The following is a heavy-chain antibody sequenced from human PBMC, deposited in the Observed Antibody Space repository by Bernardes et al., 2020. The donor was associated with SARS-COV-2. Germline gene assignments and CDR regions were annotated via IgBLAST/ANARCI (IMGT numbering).Heavy chain of an antibody. J-gene: IGHJ4*02. Sequence: LRLSCAASGFTFSNYGMHWVRQAPGKGLEWVAVISYDGTNKYYVDSMKGRFTISRDNSKNTVYLQMNSLRSEDTAVYYCAKESRNGDNFYFDYWVREPWSPSPQ. CDR2: ISYDGTNK. V-gene: IGHV3-30*18. CDR3: AKESRNGDNFYFDY. CDR1: GFTFSNYG. D-gene: IGHD2-8*01.